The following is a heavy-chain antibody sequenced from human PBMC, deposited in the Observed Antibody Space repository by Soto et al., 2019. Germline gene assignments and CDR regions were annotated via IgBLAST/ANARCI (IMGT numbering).Heavy chain of an antibody. CDR2: MNPNSGNT. D-gene: IGHD3-10*01. J-gene: IGHJ5*02. V-gene: IGHV1-8*01. CDR1: GYTFTSYD. Sequence: QVQLVQSGAEVKKPGASVKVSCKASGYTFTSYDINWVRQATGQGLEWMGWMNPNSGNTGYAQKFXGXVXLTRNTSISTAYMELSSLRSEDTAVYYCARGWYYGSGSPFDPWGQGTLVTVSS. CDR3: ARGWYYGSGSPFDP.